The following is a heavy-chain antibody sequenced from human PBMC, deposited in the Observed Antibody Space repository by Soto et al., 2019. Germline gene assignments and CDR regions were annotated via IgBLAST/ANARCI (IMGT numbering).Heavy chain of an antibody. CDR2: ISRKGGAT. V-gene: IGHV3-20*04. CDR1: GFIFDDYG. CDR3: ARLGGTGYYSGSFY. Sequence: EVQLVESGGRVVRPGGSLRLSCAASGFIFDDYGMNWVRQVPGKGLEWVSGISRKGGATGYADSVKGRFTISRDNAKNSMYMKMNMRRDEDTALYYCARLGGTGYYSGSFYWGQGTLVTVSS. J-gene: IGHJ4*02. D-gene: IGHD3-9*01.